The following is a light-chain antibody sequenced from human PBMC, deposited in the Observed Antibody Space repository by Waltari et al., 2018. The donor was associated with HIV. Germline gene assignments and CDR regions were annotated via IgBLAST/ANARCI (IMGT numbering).Light chain of an antibody. CDR2: SNN. CDR1: SSNIGSNT. CDR3: AAWDDSLNGYL. J-gene: IGLJ1*01. Sequence: QSVLTQPPSASGTPGQRVAISCSGSSSNIGSNTVNWYQQLPGTAPQLFIYSNNQRPSGVPDRFSVSKSGTAASLAISGLQSEDEADYYCAAWDDSLNGYLFGTGTKVTVL. V-gene: IGLV1-44*01.